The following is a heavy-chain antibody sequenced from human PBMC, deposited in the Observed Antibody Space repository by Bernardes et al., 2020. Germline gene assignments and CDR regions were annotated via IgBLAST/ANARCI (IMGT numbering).Heavy chain of an antibody. V-gene: IGHV3-15*01. CDR3: TTDIVGAHDAFDI. D-gene: IGHD1-26*01. Sequence: GGSLRLSCAASGFTFSNAWMSWVRQAPGKGLEWVGRIKSKTDGGTTDYAAPVKGRFTISRDDSKNTLYLQMNSLKTEDTAVYYCTTDIVGAHDAFDIWGQGTMVTVSS. CDR2: IKSKTDGGTT. J-gene: IGHJ3*02. CDR1: GFTFSNAW.